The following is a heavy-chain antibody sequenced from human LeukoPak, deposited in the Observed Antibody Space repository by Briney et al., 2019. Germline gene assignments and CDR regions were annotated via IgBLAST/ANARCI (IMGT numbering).Heavy chain of an antibody. CDR3: ARVKRTGYSSGWYTKGIFDY. J-gene: IGHJ4*02. V-gene: IGHV4-34*01. CDR1: GGSFSGYY. Sequence: SETLSLTCAVYGGSFSGYYWNWIRQPPGKGLEWIGEINHSGSTNYNPSLKSRVTISVDTSKNQFSLKLSSVTAADTAAYYCARVKRTGYSSGWYTKGIFDYWGQGTLVTVSS. D-gene: IGHD6-19*01. CDR2: INHSGST.